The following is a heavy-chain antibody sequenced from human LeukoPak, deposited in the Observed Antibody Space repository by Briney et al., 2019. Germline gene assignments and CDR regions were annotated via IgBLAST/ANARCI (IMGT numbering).Heavy chain of an antibody. J-gene: IGHJ4*02. CDR3: ATYDSSGYYYLDY. CDR1: GFTFSNYE. D-gene: IGHD3-22*01. Sequence: GGSLRLSCAASGFTFSNYEMNWVRQAPGKGLEWVSYISSSGSTIYYADSVKGRFTISRDNAKNSLYLQMNSLRAEDTAVYYCATYDSSGYYYLDYWGQGTLVTVSS. V-gene: IGHV3-48*03. CDR2: ISSSGSTI.